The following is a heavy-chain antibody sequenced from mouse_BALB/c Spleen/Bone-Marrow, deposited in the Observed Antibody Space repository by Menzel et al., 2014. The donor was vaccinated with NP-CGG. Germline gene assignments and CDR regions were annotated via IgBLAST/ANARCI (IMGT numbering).Heavy chain of an antibody. J-gene: IGHJ4*01. Sequence: EVQLKESGPSLVKPSQTLSLPCSVSGDSIXSGYWNWIRKIPGNKLEYMGYISYSGSTYYNPSLKSRISITRDTSKNXYYLQWKSVTTEDTATYSCARSGYDSALDYWGQGTSVTVSS. CDR2: ISYSGST. D-gene: IGHD2-2*01. CDR1: GDSIXSGY. V-gene: IGHV3-8*02. CDR3: ARSGYDSALDY.